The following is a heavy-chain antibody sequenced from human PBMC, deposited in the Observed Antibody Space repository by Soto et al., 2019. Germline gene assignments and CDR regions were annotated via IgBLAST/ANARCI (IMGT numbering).Heavy chain of an antibody. D-gene: IGHD6-13*01. Sequence: PVESLKISCKGSGYSFTSYWISWVRQMPGKGLEWMGRIDPSDSYTNYSPSFQGHVTISADKSISTAYLQWSSLKASDTAMYYCARGRQQAKHYYYGRDVWGKGNRVIVSA. V-gene: IGHV5-10-1*01. CDR2: IDPSDSYT. CDR3: ARGRQQAKHYYYGRDV. J-gene: IGHJ6*04. CDR1: GYSFTSYW.